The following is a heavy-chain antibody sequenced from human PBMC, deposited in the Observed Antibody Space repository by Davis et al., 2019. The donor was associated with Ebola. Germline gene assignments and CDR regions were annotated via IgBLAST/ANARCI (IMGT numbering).Heavy chain of an antibody. V-gene: IGHV4-39*01. CDR2: IYYSGST. CDR3: ASLRLVIIDSYFDY. CDR1: GGSVSSSSYY. J-gene: IGHJ4*02. D-gene: IGHD3-9*01. Sequence: SETLSLTCTVSGGSVSSSSYYWGWIRQPPGKGLEWIGSIYYSGSTYYNPSLKSRVTISVDTSKNQFSLKLSSVTAADTAVYYCASLRLVIIDSYFDYWGQGTLVTVSS.